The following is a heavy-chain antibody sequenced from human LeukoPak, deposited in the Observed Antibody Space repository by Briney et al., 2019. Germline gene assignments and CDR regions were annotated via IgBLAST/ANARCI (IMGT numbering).Heavy chain of an antibody. J-gene: IGHJ4*02. CDR2: IIPVFGTV. D-gene: IGHD3-22*01. V-gene: IGHV1-69*13. CDR1: GGTFSSFE. Sequence: SVKVSFMASGGTFSSFEISWVRQAPGQGLEWMGGIIPVFGTVNYAQKFQGSVTITADEGTSTGYMELSSLRSEDTAVYYCAKPSSGYYSYFDYWGQGTLVTVSS. CDR3: AKPSSGYYSYFDY.